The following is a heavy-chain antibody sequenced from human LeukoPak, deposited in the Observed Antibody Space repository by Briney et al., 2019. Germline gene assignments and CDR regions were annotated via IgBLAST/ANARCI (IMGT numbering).Heavy chain of an antibody. CDR2: ISSSSSTL. J-gene: IGHJ6*02. CDR3: ARDCEWCGSGSYPTLLFRYYGMDV. CDR1: GVTFSSYS. V-gene: IGHV3-48*01. Sequence: GVSLRLSCAASGVTFSSYSMNWVRQAPGKGLEWVSYISSSSSTLYYADSVKGRFTISRDNAKNSLYLQMNSLRAEDTAVYYCARDCEWCGSGSYPTLLFRYYGMDVWGQGTTVTVSS. D-gene: IGHD3-10*01.